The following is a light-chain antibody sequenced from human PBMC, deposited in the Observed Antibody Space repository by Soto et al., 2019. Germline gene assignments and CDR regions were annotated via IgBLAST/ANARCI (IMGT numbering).Light chain of an antibody. J-gene: IGKJ1*01. Sequence: DIQMTQSPSTVSGALGDRVAITFLASQTISSWLAWYQQKPGKAPKLLIYKASTLKSGVPSRFSGSGSGTEFTLTISSLQPDDFATYYCQHYNSYSEAFGQGTKVDI. CDR3: QHYNSYSEA. V-gene: IGKV1-5*03. CDR1: QTISSW. CDR2: KAS.